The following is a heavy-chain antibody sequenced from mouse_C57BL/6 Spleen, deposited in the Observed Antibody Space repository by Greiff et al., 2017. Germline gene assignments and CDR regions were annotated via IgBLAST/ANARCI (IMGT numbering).Heavy chain of an antibody. CDR1: GFNIKDYY. CDR3: TIYYDSAMDY. D-gene: IGHD2-4*01. J-gene: IGHJ4*01. CDR2: LDPEDGDT. Sequence: EVQLQQSGAELVRPGASVKLSCTASGFNIKDYYMHWVKQRPEQGLEWIGRLDPEDGDTEYAPKFQGKATMTADTTSNTAYLQLSSLTSEDTAVYYCTIYYDSAMDYWGQGTSVTVSS. V-gene: IGHV14-1*01.